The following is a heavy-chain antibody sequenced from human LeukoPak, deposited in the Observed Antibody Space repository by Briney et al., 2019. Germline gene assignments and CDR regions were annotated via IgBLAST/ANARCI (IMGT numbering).Heavy chain of an antibody. Sequence: TSVKVSCKASGFTFTSSAVQWVRQARGQRLEWIGWIVVGSGNTNYAQKFQERVTITRDMSTSTAYMELSSLRSEDTAVYYCATVPRLLRFYAPGAFDIWGQGTMVTVSS. J-gene: IGHJ3*02. D-gene: IGHD3-3*01. CDR2: IVVGSGNT. V-gene: IGHV1-58*01. CDR1: GFTFTSSA. CDR3: ATVPRLLRFYAPGAFDI.